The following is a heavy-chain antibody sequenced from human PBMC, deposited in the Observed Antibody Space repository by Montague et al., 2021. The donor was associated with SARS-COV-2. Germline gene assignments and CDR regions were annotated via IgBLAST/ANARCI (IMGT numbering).Heavy chain of an antibody. V-gene: IGHV3-48*03. J-gene: IGHJ4*02. Sequence: SLRLSCAASGFSFSSYEMNWVRQAPGKGLEWVSYISSSSSTIYYADSVKGRFTISRDNAKNSLYLQMNSLRAEDTAVYYCARDFGTVGAIDRSDYWGQGTLVTVSS. CDR3: ARDFGTVGAIDRSDY. CDR1: GFSFSSYE. D-gene: IGHD4/OR15-4a*01. CDR2: ISSSSSTI.